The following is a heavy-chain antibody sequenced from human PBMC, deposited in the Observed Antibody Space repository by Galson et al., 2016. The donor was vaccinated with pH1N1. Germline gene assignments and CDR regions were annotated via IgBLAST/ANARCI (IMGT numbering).Heavy chain of an antibody. D-gene: IGHD3-22*01. Sequence: QSGAEVTKPGESLKISCKGSGSSFTNYWIACVRQMPGKGLEWMGIIYPSDSDTRYSPSFQGQVTISAETSINTASLQWSSLRASDTAVFYCARQDISGFGFYHYGMDVWGQGTAVTVSS. CDR1: GSSFTNYW. CDR2: IYPSDSDT. J-gene: IGHJ6*02. CDR3: ARQDISGFGFYHYGMDV. V-gene: IGHV5-51*01.